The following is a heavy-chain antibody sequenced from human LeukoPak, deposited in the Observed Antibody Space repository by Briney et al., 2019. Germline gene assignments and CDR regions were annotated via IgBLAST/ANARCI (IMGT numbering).Heavy chain of an antibody. CDR3: ARRQGTTLNFDY. V-gene: IGHV1-18*01. J-gene: IGHJ4*02. CDR2: INAYNGNT. CDR1: GYTFSSYG. D-gene: IGHD1-1*01. Sequence: GASVKVSCKASGYTFSSYGFSWVRQPPGQGLEWMGWINAYNGNTNYAQNLQGRVTMTTDTSTSTAYMELRSLRSDDTAVCYCARRQGTTLNFDYWGEGTLVTVSS.